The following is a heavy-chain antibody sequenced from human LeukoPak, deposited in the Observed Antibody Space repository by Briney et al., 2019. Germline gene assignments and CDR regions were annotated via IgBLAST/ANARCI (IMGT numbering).Heavy chain of an antibody. V-gene: IGHV4-34*01. D-gene: IGHD1-26*01. CDR2: INHSGST. CDR3: ARLVGATRGSRFDP. Sequence: SEALSLTCAVYGGSFSGYYWSWIRQPPGKGLEWIGEINHSGSTNYNPSLKSRVTISVDTSKNQFSLKLSSVTAADTAVYYCARLVGATRGSRFDPWGQGTLVTVSS. CDR1: GGSFSGYY. J-gene: IGHJ5*02.